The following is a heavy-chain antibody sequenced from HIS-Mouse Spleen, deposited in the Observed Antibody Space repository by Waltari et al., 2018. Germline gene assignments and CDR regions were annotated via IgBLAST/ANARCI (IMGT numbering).Heavy chain of an antibody. D-gene: IGHD4-4*01. CDR3: ATTIGTVTTVLDYYYGMDV. CDR2: MNPNSGNT. V-gene: IGHV1-8*01. Sequence: QVQLVQSGAEVKKPGASVKVSCKASGYTFTSYDINWVRQATGQGPEWMGWMNPNSGNTGYAQKFQGRVTMTRNTSISTAYMELSSLRSEDTAVYYCATTIGTVTTVLDYYYGMDVWGQGTTVTVSS. CDR1: GYTFTSYD. J-gene: IGHJ6*02.